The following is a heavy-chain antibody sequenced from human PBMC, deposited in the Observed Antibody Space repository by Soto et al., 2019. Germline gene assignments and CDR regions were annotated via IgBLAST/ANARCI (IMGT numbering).Heavy chain of an antibody. CDR2: ISGSGGST. CDR1: GFTFSSYA. D-gene: IGHD6-13*01. J-gene: IGHJ4*02. Sequence: PGGSLRLSCAASGFTFSSYAMSWVRQAPGKGLEWVSAISGSGGSTYYADSVKGRFTTSRDNSKNTLYLQMNSLRAEDTAVYYCAKPRSSSWFYFDYWGQGTLVTVSS. V-gene: IGHV3-23*01. CDR3: AKPRSSSWFYFDY.